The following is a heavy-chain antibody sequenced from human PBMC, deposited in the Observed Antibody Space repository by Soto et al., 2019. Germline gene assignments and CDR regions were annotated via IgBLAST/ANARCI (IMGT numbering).Heavy chain of an antibody. CDR2: INPSGGST. CDR3: ARDRDGGGSFDY. D-gene: IGHD3-22*01. Sequence: ASVKVSCKASGYIFTSYSMHWVRQAPGQGLEWMGIINPSGGSTSYAQKFQGRVTMTRDTSTSTVYMELSSLRSEDTAVYYCARDRDGGGSFDYWRQGTLVTVSS. J-gene: IGHJ4*02. V-gene: IGHV1-46*01. CDR1: GYIFTSYS.